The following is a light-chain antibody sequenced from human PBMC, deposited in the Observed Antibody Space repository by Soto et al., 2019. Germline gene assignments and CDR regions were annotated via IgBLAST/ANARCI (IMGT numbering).Light chain of an antibody. CDR3: QQLNSYLFT. CDR2: GAS. CDR1: QDISSY. V-gene: IGKV1-9*01. J-gene: IGKJ5*01. Sequence: DIQLTQSPSFLSASVGDRVTITCRASQDISSYLGWYQQKPGEAPKLLFYGASTLQSGVPSRFSGSGSGTEFTLTISSLQPEDFASYYCQQLNSYLFTFGQGTRLEIK.